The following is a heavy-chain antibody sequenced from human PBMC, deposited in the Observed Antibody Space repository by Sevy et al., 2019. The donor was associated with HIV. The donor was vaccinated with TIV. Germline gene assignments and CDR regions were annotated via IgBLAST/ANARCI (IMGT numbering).Heavy chain of an antibody. Sequence: GGSLRLSCAASGFTFDDYAMHWVRQAPGKGLEWVSGISWNSGSIGYADSVKGRFTISRDNAKNSLYLQMNSLGAEDTALYYCAKDIFQARGIAAAGPKNYYGMDVWGQGTTVTVSS. V-gene: IGHV3-9*01. CDR3: AKDIFQARGIAAAGPKNYYGMDV. D-gene: IGHD6-13*01. CDR2: ISWNSGSI. J-gene: IGHJ6*02. CDR1: GFTFDDYA.